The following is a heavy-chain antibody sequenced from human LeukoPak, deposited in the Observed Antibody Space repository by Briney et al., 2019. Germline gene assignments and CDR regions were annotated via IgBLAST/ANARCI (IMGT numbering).Heavy chain of an antibody. CDR3: ARGDLLPSIGGSFDY. J-gene: IGHJ4*02. Sequence: DSVKVSCKASGYTFTSYGISWVRQAPGQGLEWMGWISAYNGNTNYAQKLQGRVTMTTDTSTSTAYMELRSLRSDDTAVYYCARGDLLPSIGGSFDYWGQGTLVTVSS. D-gene: IGHD1-26*01. V-gene: IGHV1-18*01. CDR2: ISAYNGNT. CDR1: GYTFTSYG.